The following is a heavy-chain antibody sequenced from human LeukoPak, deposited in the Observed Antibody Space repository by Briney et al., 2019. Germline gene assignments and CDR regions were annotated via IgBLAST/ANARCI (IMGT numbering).Heavy chain of an antibody. CDR3: ARTIKSGNYYWFDP. CDR2: ISYTGST. J-gene: IGHJ5*02. Sequence: PSETLSLTCTVSGGSISNYYWSWIQQPPGEGLEWIGFISYTGSTNYNPSLKSRVTVSVDTSKNQFSLKVTSVTAADTAVYYCARTIKSGNYYWFDPWGQGTLVTVSS. CDR1: GGSISNYY. V-gene: IGHV4-59*01. D-gene: IGHD1-26*01.